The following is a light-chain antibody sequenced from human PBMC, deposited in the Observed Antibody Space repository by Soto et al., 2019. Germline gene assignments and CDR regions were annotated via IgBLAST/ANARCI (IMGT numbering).Light chain of an antibody. CDR3: QQYNNWPYT. J-gene: IGKJ2*01. CDR2: GAS. V-gene: IGKV3-15*01. Sequence: EIVITQSPATLSVSPGQGTTLCCRASQSVSSNLAWYQQKLGEAPRLLIYGASTRATGIPARFSGSGSGTEFSLTISSLQSEDFAVYYCQQYNNWPYTFGQGTKLELK. CDR1: QSVSSN.